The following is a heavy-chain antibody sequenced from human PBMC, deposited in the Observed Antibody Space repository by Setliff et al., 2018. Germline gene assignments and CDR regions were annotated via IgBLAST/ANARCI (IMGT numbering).Heavy chain of an antibody. CDR3: SRLVRFCTRTACQRLSGGEF. Sequence: ASVKVSCKTSGYTFDDYGIAWVRQAPGQGLEWMGWISPHTGNTYYTPKLHGRVTLTTDTSARTAYMGLRSLSSDDTAVYYCSRLVRFCTRTACQRLSGGEFWGQGTLVTV. J-gene: IGHJ4*02. CDR1: GYTFDDYG. V-gene: IGHV1-18*01. CDR2: ISPHTGNT. D-gene: IGHD2-8*01.